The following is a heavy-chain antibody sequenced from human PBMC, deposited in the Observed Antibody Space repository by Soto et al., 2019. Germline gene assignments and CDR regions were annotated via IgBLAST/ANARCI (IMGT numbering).Heavy chain of an antibody. V-gene: IGHV3-9*01. CDR2: ISWNSGSI. CDR1: GFTFDDYV. CDR3: AKGYCSSTSCYYHYYMDV. J-gene: IGHJ6*03. Sequence: EVQLVESGGGLVQPGRSLRLSCAASGFTFDDYVMHWVRQAPGKGLEWVSGISWNSGSIGYADSVKGRFTISRDNAKNSLYLQMNSLRAEDTALYYCAKGYCSSTSCYYHYYMDVWGKGTTVTVSS. D-gene: IGHD2-2*01.